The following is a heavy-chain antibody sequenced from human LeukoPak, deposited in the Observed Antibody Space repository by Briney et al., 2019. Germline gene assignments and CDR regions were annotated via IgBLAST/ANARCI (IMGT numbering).Heavy chain of an antibody. J-gene: IGHJ3*02. V-gene: IGHV3-33*08. CDR1: GFTFSSYW. D-gene: IGHD5-24*01. CDR3: AREEIREGFDI. Sequence: GGSLRLSCAASGFTFSSYWMSWVRQAPGKGLEWVAVIWYDGSNKYYADSVKGRFTISRDNSKNTLYLQMNSLRAEDTAVYYCAREEIREGFDIWGQGTMVTVSS. CDR2: IWYDGSNK.